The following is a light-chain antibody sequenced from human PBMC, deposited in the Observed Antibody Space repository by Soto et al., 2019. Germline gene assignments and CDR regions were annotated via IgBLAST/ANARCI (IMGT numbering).Light chain of an antibody. J-gene: IGKJ1*01. CDR3: LQDYTYTWT. V-gene: IGKV1-6*01. CDR1: QGISNE. CDR2: GAS. Sequence: ASQGISNELGWYQQRPGKAPKVLIYGASNLQSGVPSRFSGSASGTDFTLTISSMQPEDFETYYCLQDYTYTWTFGQGTKVDI.